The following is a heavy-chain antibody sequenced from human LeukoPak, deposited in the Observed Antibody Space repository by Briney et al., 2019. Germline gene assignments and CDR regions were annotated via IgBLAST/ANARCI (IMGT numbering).Heavy chain of an antibody. CDR3: ARDYYDSSGYYSGFDY. Sequence: ASVKVSCKASGYTFTGYYMHWVRQAPGQGLEWMGRINPNSGGTNYAQKFQGRVTMTRDTSISTAYMELSRLRSDDTAVYYCARDYYDSSGYYSGFDYWGQGTLVAVSS. J-gene: IGHJ4*02. CDR2: INPNSGGT. CDR1: GYTFTGYY. V-gene: IGHV1-2*06. D-gene: IGHD3-22*01.